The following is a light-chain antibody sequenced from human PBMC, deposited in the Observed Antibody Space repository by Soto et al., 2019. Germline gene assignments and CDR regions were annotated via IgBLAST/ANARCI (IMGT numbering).Light chain of an antibody. Sequence: DIQMTQSPSSLSSSVLDIITITCRASQDISNYLAWYQQKPGKVPKLLIYSASTLQSGVPSRFSGSGSGTDFTLTISSLEPEDFAVYYCQQRSNWPPTFGQGTRLEIK. CDR3: QQRSNWPPT. CDR2: SAS. V-gene: IGKV1-27*01. J-gene: IGKJ5*01. CDR1: QDISNY.